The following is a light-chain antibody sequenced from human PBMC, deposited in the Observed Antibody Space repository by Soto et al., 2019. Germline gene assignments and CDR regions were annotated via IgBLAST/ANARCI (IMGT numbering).Light chain of an antibody. CDR3: QQRKHWPPIT. CDR1: QSVSTY. CDR2: DSS. V-gene: IGKV3-11*01. J-gene: IGKJ5*01. Sequence: EIVLTQSPATLSLSPGERATLSCRASQSVSTYVTYLAWYQQKPGQAPRLLMFDSSNRATGVPVRFSGSGSGTVFTLTIDSLEPEDSAVYYCQQRKHWPPITFGQGTRLEIK.